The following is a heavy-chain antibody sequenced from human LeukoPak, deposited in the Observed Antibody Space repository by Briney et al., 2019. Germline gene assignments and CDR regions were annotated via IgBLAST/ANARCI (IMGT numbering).Heavy chain of an antibody. CDR1: GGSISSGGYS. D-gene: IGHD1-26*01. Sequence: PSQTLSLTCAVSGGSISSGGYSWSWIRQPPGKGLEWIGYIYHSGSTNYNPSLKSRVTISVDTSKNQFSLKLSSVTAADTAVYYCARGRGGSYYYYYYGMDVWGQGTTVTVSS. CDR2: IYHSGST. V-gene: IGHV4-30-2*01. CDR3: ARGRGGSYYYYYYGMDV. J-gene: IGHJ6*02.